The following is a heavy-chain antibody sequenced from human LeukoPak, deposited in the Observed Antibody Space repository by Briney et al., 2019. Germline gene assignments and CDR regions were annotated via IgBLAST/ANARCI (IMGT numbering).Heavy chain of an antibody. CDR1: GFTFRNYA. D-gene: IGHD3-9*01. CDR3: TKWGDYDGSTGYYDSDY. J-gene: IGHJ4*02. Sequence: GASLRLSCAASGFTFRNYAMSWVRQAPGKGLEWVSAIVGNGVSTYYADSVQGRFTISRDNSKNTLYLQVNSLRAEDTALYYCTKWGDYDGSTGYYDSDYWGQGTLVTVSS. CDR2: IVGNGVST. V-gene: IGHV3-23*01.